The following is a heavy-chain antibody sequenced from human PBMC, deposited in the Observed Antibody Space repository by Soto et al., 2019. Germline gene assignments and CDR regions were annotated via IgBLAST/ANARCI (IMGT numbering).Heavy chain of an antibody. V-gene: IGHV1-8*01. CDR2: MNPNSGNT. CDR3: ARARIFGDTQDY. Sequence: ASVKVSCKASGYTFTSYDINWVRQATGQGLEWMGWMNPNSGNTGYAQKFQGRVTMTRNTSISTAYMELSSLRSEDTAVYYCARARIFGDTQDYWGQGTLVTVSS. CDR1: GYTFTSYD. J-gene: IGHJ4*02. D-gene: IGHD3-3*01.